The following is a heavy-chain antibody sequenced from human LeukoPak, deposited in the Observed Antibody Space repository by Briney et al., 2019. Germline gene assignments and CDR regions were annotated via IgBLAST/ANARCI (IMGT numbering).Heavy chain of an antibody. Sequence: GGSLRLSCAVSGFTFSDYYMSWIRQAPGKGLEWVSYISSGGSTISHADSVKGRFTISRDNAENSLYLQMNSLRAEDTAVYYCARDSPRPLGYWGQGTLVTVSS. CDR1: GFTFSDYY. J-gene: IGHJ4*02. D-gene: IGHD3-16*01. V-gene: IGHV3-11*01. CDR3: ARDSPRPLGY. CDR2: ISSGGSTI.